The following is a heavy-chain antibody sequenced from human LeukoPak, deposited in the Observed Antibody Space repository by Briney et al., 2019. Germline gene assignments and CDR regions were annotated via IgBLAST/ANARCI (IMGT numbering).Heavy chain of an antibody. D-gene: IGHD6-19*01. Sequence: SETLSLTCTVSGGSISSSSYYWGWTRQPPGKGLEWIGSIYYSGSTYYNPSLKSRVTISVDTSKNQFSLKLSSVTAADTAVYYCARPWQWLVDGGKGGWFDPWGQGTLVTVSS. CDR3: ARPWQWLVDGGKGGWFDP. CDR1: GGSISSSSYY. V-gene: IGHV4-39*01. CDR2: IYYSGST. J-gene: IGHJ5*02.